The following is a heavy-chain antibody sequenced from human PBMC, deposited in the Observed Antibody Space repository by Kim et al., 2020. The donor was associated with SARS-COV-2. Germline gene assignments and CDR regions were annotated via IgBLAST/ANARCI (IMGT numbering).Heavy chain of an antibody. J-gene: IGHJ4*02. Sequence: SETLSLTCTVSGGSISIYYWGWIRQPPGKGLEWIGSISDSGNTYYNPSLKSRVTITVDTSKSHFSLKLSSVTAADTAIFYCARHLTPDVGGFWSGYSSYYVDYWGPGTLVTVSS. CDR1: GGSISIYY. D-gene: IGHD3-3*01. V-gene: IGHV4-39*01. CDR2: ISDSGNT. CDR3: ARHLTPDVGGFWSGYSSYYVDY.